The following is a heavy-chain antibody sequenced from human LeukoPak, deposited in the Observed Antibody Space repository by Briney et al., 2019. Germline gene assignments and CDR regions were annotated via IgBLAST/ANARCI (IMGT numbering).Heavy chain of an antibody. V-gene: IGHV3-33*08. CDR2: IWYDGSNK. CDR3: ARDPFSGSYYFDY. Sequence: GGSLRLSCAASGFTFSSYWMSWVRQAPGKGLEWVAVIWYDGSNKYYADPVKGRFTISRDNSKNTLYLQMNSLRAEDTAVYYCARDPFSGSYYFDYWGQGTLVTVSS. J-gene: IGHJ4*02. D-gene: IGHD1-26*01. CDR1: GFTFSSYW.